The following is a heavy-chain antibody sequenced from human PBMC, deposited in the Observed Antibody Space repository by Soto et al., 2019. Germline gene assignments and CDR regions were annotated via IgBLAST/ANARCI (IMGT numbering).Heavy chain of an antibody. D-gene: IGHD3-3*01. J-gene: IGHJ6*02. CDR3: ARHAYDFWSGHPNPRYYYGMDV. V-gene: IGHV5-51*01. CDR2: IYPGDSNT. Sequence: PGESLKISCKGSGYSFTSYWIGWVRQMHGKGLEWMGIIYPGDSNTRYSPSLQGQVTISVDKSISTAYLQWSSLKATDTAMYYCARHAYDFWSGHPNPRYYYGMDVWGQGTTVTVSS. CDR1: GYSFTSYW.